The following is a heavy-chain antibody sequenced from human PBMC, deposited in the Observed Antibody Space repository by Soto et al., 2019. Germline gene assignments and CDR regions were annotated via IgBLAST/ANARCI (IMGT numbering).Heavy chain of an antibody. CDR2: INHSGST. J-gene: IGHJ3*02. V-gene: IGHV4-34*01. CDR1: GGSFSGYY. D-gene: IGHD1-1*01. CDR3: ARATKLERVNYAFDI. Sequence: SETLSLTCAVYGGSFSGYYWSWIRQPPGKGLEWIGEINHSGSTNYNPSLKSRVTISVDTSKNQFSLKLSSVTAADTAVYYCARATKLERVNYAFDIWGQGTMVTVSS.